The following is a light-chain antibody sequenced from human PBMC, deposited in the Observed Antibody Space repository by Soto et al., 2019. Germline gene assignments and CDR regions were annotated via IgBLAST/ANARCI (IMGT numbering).Light chain of an antibody. CDR3: SSYAGSNNPWV. Sequence: SALTQPPSASGSPGQSVTISCTGTSSDVGVYNYVSWYQQHPGKAPKLMIYEVSERPSGVPDRFSGSKSGNTASLTVSGLQAEDEADYYCSSYAGSNNPWVFGGGTKLTVL. J-gene: IGLJ3*02. CDR1: SSDVGVYNY. CDR2: EVS. V-gene: IGLV2-8*01.